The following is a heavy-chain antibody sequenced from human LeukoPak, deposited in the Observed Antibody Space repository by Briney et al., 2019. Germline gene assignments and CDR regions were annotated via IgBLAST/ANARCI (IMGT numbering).Heavy chain of an antibody. CDR1: GFTFSSYG. V-gene: IGHV3-23*01. CDR3: AKGHYYGSGSLDY. D-gene: IGHD3-10*01. CDR2: IGGRDGST. J-gene: IGHJ4*02. Sequence: GGSLRLSCAASGFTFSSYGMSWVRQAPGKGLEWVSAIGGRDGSTYYADSVKGRFTISRDNSKNTLYVQMNSLRAEDTAVYYCAKGHYYGSGSLDYWGQGTLVTASS.